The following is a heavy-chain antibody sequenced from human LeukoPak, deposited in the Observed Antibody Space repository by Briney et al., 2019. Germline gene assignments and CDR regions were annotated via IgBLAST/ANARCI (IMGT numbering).Heavy chain of an antibody. D-gene: IGHD6-19*01. Sequence: GSLTLSCAASGLTVSSYAMSWVRPAHGNGLEWASATSGGGVRTYYEDSAKGRFTISRDNSKTTLYLQMNSLRAEDTAVSYCAKDWSQSLVPHIFDYWGQRTLVTVSS. V-gene: IGHV3-23*01. CDR3: AKDWSQSLVPHIFDY. CDR1: GLTVSSYA. J-gene: IGHJ4*02. CDR2: TSGGGVRT.